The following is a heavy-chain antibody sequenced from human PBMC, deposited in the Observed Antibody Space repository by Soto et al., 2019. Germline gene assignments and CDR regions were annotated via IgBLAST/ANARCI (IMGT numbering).Heavy chain of an antibody. CDR2: IYHNGTT. J-gene: IGHJ6*02. CDR1: GGVINNGDYY. V-gene: IGHV4-30-4*01. Sequence: PSETLSLTCTVSGGVINNGDYYWSWIRQTPGKGLEWIGYIYHNGTTSYNPSLKSRLIISIDTSNNQFSLRLTSVSAADTAIYYCARDQFYYWSSAYSYNYYYGMDLWGQGTTVTVSS. CDR3: ARDQFYYWSSAYSYNYYYGMDL. D-gene: IGHD3-22*01.